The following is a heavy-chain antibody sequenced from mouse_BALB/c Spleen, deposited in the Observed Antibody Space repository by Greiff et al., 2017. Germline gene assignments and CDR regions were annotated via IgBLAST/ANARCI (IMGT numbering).Heavy chain of an antibody. J-gene: IGHJ4*01. CDR1: GFTFSSYA. V-gene: IGHV5-9-3*01. D-gene: IGHD2-1*01. Sequence: EVQGVESGGGLVKPGGSLKLSCAASGFTFSSYAMSWVRQTPEKRLEWVATISSGGSYTYYPDSVKGRFTISRDNAKNTLYLQMSSLRSEDTAMYYCARHVDYGNYAAMDYWGQGTSVTVSS. CDR2: ISSGGSYT. CDR3: ARHVDYGNYAAMDY.